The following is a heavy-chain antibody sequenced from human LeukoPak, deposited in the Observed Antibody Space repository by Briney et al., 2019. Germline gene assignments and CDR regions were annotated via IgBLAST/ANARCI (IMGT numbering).Heavy chain of an antibody. CDR2: IYYSGST. CDR1: GGSISSYY. J-gene: IGHJ4*02. V-gene: IGHV4-59*01. Sequence: SETLSLTCTVSGGSISSYYWSWIRQPPGKGLEWIGYIYYSGSTNYNPSLKSRVTISVDTSKNQFSLKLSSVTAADTAVYYCARDRWGDGYNYWGQGTPVTVSS. CDR3: ARDRWGDGYNY. D-gene: IGHD5-24*01.